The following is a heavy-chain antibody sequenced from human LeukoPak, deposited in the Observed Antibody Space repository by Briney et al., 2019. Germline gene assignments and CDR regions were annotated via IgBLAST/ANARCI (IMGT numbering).Heavy chain of an antibody. J-gene: IGHJ4*02. V-gene: IGHV4-31*03. Sequence: PPETLSLTCTVSGGSISSGGYYWSWIRQHPGKGLEWIGYIYYSGSTYYNPSLKSRVTISVDTSKNQFSLKLSSVTAADTAVYYCARDSAVEMATINWGQGTLVTVSS. CDR1: GGSISSGGYY. D-gene: IGHD5-24*01. CDR3: ARDSAVEMATIN. CDR2: IYYSGST.